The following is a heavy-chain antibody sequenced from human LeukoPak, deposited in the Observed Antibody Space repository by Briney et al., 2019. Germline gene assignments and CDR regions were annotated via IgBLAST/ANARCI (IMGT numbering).Heavy chain of an antibody. D-gene: IGHD2-15*01. CDR2: ISSSSSYI. J-gene: IGHJ6*02. Sequence: GGSLRLSCAASGFTFSSYSMNWVRQAPGKGLEWVSSISSSSSYIYYADSVKGRFTISRDNAKNSLYLQMNSLRAEDTAVYYCASYCSGGSCYPYYYYYGMDVWGQGTTVTVSS. CDR1: GFTFSSYS. CDR3: ASYCSGGSCYPYYYYYGMDV. V-gene: IGHV3-21*01.